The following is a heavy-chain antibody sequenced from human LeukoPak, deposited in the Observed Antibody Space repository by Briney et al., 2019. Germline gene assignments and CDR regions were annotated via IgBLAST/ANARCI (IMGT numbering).Heavy chain of an antibody. Sequence: PGGSLRLSCAASGFTFSSYTMHWVRQAPGKGLEWVAVIWYDGSNKYYADSVKGRFTISRDNSKNTLYLQMNSLRAEDTAVYYCARGSYYYFDYWGQGTLVTVSS. CDR1: GFTFSSYT. CDR2: IWYDGSNK. CDR3: ARGSYYYFDY. J-gene: IGHJ4*02. D-gene: IGHD2-21*01. V-gene: IGHV3-33*08.